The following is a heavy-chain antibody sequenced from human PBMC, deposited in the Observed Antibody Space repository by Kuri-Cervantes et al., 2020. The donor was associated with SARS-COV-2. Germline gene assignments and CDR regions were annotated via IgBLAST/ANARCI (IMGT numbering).Heavy chain of an antibody. CDR2: IKQDGSGQ. CDR1: GFTFSSYW. D-gene: IGHD3-10*01. Sequence: LSLTCAASGFTFSSYWMNWVRQAPGKGLEWVASIKQDGSGQYYVDSVKGRFTISRDNAKNSLFLQMNSLRAEDTAVYYCARGFRAGPGEYFDLWGRGTLVTVSS. CDR3: ARGFRAGPGEYFDL. V-gene: IGHV3-7*02. J-gene: IGHJ2*01.